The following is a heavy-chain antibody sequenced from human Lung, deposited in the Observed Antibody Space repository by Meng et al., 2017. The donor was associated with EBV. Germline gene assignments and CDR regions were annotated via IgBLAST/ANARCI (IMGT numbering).Heavy chain of an antibody. V-gene: IGHV6-1*01. CDR3: ARGATSVFDL. J-gene: IGHJ2*01. CDR2: TYYRSNWYN. CDR1: GDSVSSSSAA. Sequence: VQVQQSRLGLVKPAQILSLTCVMSGDSVSSSSAAWTWIRQSPSRGLEWMGRTYYRSNWYNDYAVFVKSRITINPDTCKNQFSLQLNSVTPEDTAVYYCARGATSVFDLWGRGTLVTVSS.